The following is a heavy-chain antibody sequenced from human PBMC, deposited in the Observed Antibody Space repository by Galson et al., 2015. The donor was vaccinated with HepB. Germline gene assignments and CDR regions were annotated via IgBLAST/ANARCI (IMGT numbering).Heavy chain of an antibody. Sequence: PALVKPTQTLTLTCTVSGFSLSNARMGVSWIRQPPGKALEWLAHIFSNDEKSYSTSLKSRLTISKDTSKSQVVLTMTNMDPVDTATYYCARTLRDYDSSGYYYMNFDYWGQGTLVTVSS. V-gene: IGHV2-26*01. D-gene: IGHD3-22*01. CDR1: GFSLSNARMG. CDR2: IFSNDEK. J-gene: IGHJ4*02. CDR3: ARTLRDYDSSGYYYMNFDY.